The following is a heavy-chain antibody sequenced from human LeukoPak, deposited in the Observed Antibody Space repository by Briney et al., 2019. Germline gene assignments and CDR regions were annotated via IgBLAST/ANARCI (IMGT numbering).Heavy chain of an antibody. CDR1: GDTFSSYA. D-gene: IGHD3-10*01. CDR2: IIPIFGTA. V-gene: IGHV1-69*13. CDR3: ARVNISVRGVIIQLYYFDY. J-gene: IGHJ4*02. Sequence: SVKVSCKASGDTFSSYAISWVRQAPGQGLEWMEGIIPIFGTADYAQKVQGSVTITADESTSPAYMELSSPRSEDTAVYYCARVNISVRGVIIQLYYFDYWGQGTLVTASS.